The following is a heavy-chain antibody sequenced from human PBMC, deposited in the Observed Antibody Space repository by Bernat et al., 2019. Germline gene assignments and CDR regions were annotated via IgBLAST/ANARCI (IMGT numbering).Heavy chain of an antibody. CDR2: ISGSGGST. CDR3: AKVRVATKGGFDY. J-gene: IGHJ4*02. Sequence: EVQLLESGGGLVQPGGSLRLSCAASGFTFSSYAMSWVRQAPVKGLEWVSAISGSGGSTYYADSVKGRFTISRDNSKNTLYLQMNSLRAEDTAVYYCAKVRVATKGGFDYWGQGTLVTVSS. CDR1: GFTFSSYA. D-gene: IGHD5-12*01. V-gene: IGHV3-23*01.